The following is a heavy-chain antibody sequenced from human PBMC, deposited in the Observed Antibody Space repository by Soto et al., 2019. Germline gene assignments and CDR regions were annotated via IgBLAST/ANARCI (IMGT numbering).Heavy chain of an antibody. V-gene: IGHV1-69*06. CDR1: GGTFSSYA. CDR2: IIPIFGTA. Sequence: QVQLVQSGAEVKKPGSSVKVSCKASGGTFSSYAISWVRQAPGQGLEWMGGIIPIFGTANYAQKFQGRVTITADKSTSTAYMELSSLRSEDTAVYYCARSLYCSGGSCYARYFDYLGQGTLVTVSS. J-gene: IGHJ4*02. D-gene: IGHD2-15*01. CDR3: ARSLYCSGGSCYARYFDY.